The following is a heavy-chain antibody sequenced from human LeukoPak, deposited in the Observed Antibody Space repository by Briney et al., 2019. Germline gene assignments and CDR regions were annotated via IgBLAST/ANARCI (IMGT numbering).Heavy chain of an antibody. D-gene: IGHD3-22*01. CDR2: ISYSGST. CDR3: ARDFDYYDSSGYRLYYFDY. Sequence: LETLSLTCTVSGGSISSYYWSWIRQPPAKGLEWIWYISYSGSTNYHPSLKSRVTISVDTSKHQFSLKLSSVTAADTAVYYCARDFDYYDSSGYRLYYFDYWGQGTLVTVSS. J-gene: IGHJ4*02. CDR1: GGSISSYY. V-gene: IGHV4-59*01.